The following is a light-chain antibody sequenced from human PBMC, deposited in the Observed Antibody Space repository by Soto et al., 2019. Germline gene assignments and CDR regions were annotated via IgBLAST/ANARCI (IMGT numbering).Light chain of an antibody. Sequence: EIVLTQSPATLSLSPGERATLSCRASQSVRSNLACYQQKPGQAPRLLIYDASDRATGIPARFSGSGSGTDFTLTISSLEPEAFAVYDCQQRSSWPSFGPGTKVDIK. J-gene: IGKJ3*01. CDR2: DAS. CDR3: QQRSSWPS. V-gene: IGKV3-11*01. CDR1: QSVRSN.